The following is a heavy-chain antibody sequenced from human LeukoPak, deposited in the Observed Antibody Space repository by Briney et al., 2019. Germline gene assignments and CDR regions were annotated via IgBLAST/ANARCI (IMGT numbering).Heavy chain of an antibody. CDR1: GFTFRSYG. Sequence: PGGSLRLSCAASGFTFRSYGMPWVRQAPGKGLEWVAVIWYDGSNKYYADSVKGRFTISRDNSKNTLYLQMNSLRAEDTAVYYCARQWELLDYYYYGMDVWGQGTTVTVSS. J-gene: IGHJ6*02. CDR3: ARQWELLDYYYYGMDV. D-gene: IGHD1-26*01. CDR2: IWYDGSNK. V-gene: IGHV3-33*01.